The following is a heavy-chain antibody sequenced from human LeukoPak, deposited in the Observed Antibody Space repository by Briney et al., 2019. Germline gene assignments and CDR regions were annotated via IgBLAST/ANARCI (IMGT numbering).Heavy chain of an antibody. Sequence: GGSLRLSCAVSGITLSNYAMSWVRQAPGKGLEWVAGLSGSGGGTNYADSVQGRFTISRDNRKNTLYLQMNSLRAEDTAVYFCAKRGVVIRVFLVGFHKEAYYFDSWGQGALVTVSS. CDR2: LSGSGGGT. CDR3: AKRGVVIRVFLVGFHKEAYYFDS. V-gene: IGHV3-23*01. J-gene: IGHJ4*02. D-gene: IGHD3-10*01. CDR1: GITLSNYA.